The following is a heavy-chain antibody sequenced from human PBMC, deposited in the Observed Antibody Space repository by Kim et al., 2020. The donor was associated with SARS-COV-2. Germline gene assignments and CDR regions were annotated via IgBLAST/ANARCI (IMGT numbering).Heavy chain of an antibody. CDR1: GFTFSSYA. V-gene: IGHV3-30*04. D-gene: IGHD6-13*01. J-gene: IGHJ4*02. Sequence: GGSLRLSCAASGFTFSSYAMHWVRQAPGKGLEWVAVISYDGSNKYYVDSVKGRFTISRDNSKNTLYLQMNSLRAEDTAVYYCARNGRDSSSWRFDYWGQGTLVTVSS. CDR2: ISYDGSNK. CDR3: ARNGRDSSSWRFDY.